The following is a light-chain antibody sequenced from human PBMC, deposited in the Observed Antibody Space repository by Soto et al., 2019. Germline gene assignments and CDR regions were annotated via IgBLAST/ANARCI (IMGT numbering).Light chain of an antibody. V-gene: IGLV1-40*01. CDR3: QSYDSSLNTYV. J-gene: IGLJ1*01. CDR1: SSNIGAGYD. CDR2: ANT. Sequence: QSVLTQPPSVSGAPGQRVTMSCTWSSSNIGAGYDVHWYQQLPGTAPKLLIFANTFRPSGVPDRVSGSKSGTSGSLAITGLQADDEADYYCQSYDSSLNTYVFGTGTKVTVL.